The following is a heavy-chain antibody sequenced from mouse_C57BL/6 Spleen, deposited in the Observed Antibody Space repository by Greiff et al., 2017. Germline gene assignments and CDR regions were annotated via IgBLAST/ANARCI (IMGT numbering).Heavy chain of an antibody. CDR3: TRDDYYGSSPWFAY. CDR1: GFTFSSYA. J-gene: IGHJ3*01. CDR2: ISSGGDYI. Sequence: DVMLVESGEGLVKPGGSLKLSCAASGFTFSSYAMSWVRQTPEKRLEWVAYISSGGDYIYYADTVKGRFTISRDNARNTLYLKMSSLKSEDTAMYYCTRDDYYGSSPWFAYWGQGTLVTVSA. D-gene: IGHD1-1*01. V-gene: IGHV5-9-1*02.